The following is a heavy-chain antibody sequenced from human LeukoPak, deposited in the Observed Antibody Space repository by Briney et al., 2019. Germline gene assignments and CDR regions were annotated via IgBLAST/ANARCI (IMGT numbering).Heavy chain of an antibody. CDR3: AQGHYVGNSEFLDN. CDR2: IYNDGGLP. CDR1: GFSFSSYG. V-gene: IGHV3-33*07. J-gene: IGHJ4*02. D-gene: IGHD4-23*01. Sequence: PGRSLRLSCAASGFSFSSYGMYWVRQAPGKGLEWVALIYNDGGLPNYLDSVRGRFTISRDNSKNTLYLQMHILRVEDTAVYYCAQGHYVGNSEFLDNWGQGSLVIVSS.